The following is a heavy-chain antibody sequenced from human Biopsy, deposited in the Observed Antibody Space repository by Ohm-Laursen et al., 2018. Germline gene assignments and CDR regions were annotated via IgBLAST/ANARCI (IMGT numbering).Heavy chain of an antibody. Sequence: SQTLSFTCSVSGASVKTSGYFWAWTRQRPGKDLEWIGYISYNERTHYNPSLTSRLAISFDTSNNRISLQLRSVSVADTAVYYCVREPKTGTAEAWYFDLWGRGSPVTVPS. CDR2: ISYNERT. D-gene: IGHD3-9*01. J-gene: IGHJ2*01. CDR3: VREPKTGTAEAWYFDL. CDR1: GASVKTSGYF. V-gene: IGHV4-31*03.